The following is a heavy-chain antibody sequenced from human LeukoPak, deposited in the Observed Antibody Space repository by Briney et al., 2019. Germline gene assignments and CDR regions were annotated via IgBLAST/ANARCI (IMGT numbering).Heavy chain of an antibody. CDR1: GFSPSTSGMC. V-gene: IGHV2-70*11. CDR2: IDWDDDK. J-gene: IGHJ6*03. CDR3: ARSIAVAGMGYYYYYMDV. Sequence: SGPALVKPTQTLTLTCTFSGFSPSTSGMCVSWIRQPPGKALEWLARIDWDDDKYYGTSLKTRLTISKDTSKNQVVLTMANMDPVDTATYYCARSIAVAGMGYYYYYMDVWGKGTTVTVSS. D-gene: IGHD6-19*01.